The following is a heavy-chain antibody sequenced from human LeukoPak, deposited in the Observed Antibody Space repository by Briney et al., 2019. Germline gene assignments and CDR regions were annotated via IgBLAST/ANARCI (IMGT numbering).Heavy chain of an antibody. Sequence: GASVKVSCKASGYLFAAYFIHWVRQAPGQELEWMGWFNPNSGYTNYAKKFQGRVTMTRDTSISTAYMELSRLTSDDTAVYFCAREGSTVTTIPLYWGQGTLVTVSS. CDR2: FNPNSGYT. CDR1: GYLFAAYF. J-gene: IGHJ4*02. V-gene: IGHV1-2*02. CDR3: AREGSTVTTIPLY. D-gene: IGHD4-11*01.